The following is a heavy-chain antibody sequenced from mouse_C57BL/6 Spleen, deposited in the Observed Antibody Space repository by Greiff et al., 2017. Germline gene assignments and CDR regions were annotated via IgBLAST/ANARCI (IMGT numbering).Heavy chain of an antibody. V-gene: IGHV1-53*01. CDR2: FNPSNGGT. CDR3: ARLNDGYCYFDV. J-gene: IGHJ1*03. Sequence: QVQLLQPGTELVKPGVSVKLSCKASGYTFTSYWMHWVKQRPGQGLEWIGNFNPSNGGTNYNEKFKSKATLTVDKSSSTAYMHLSSLTSEDSAFYYCARLNDGYCYFDVWGTGTTGTVSS. D-gene: IGHD2-3*01. CDR1: GYTFTSYW.